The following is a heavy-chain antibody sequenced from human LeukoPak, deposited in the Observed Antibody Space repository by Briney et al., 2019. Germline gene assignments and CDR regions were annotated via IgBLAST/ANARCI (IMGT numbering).Heavy chain of an antibody. Sequence: PSETLSLTCTVSGGSISSYYWSWIRQPPGKGLEWIGYIQNSGRSNYNASLKSRVTMSVDTSRNQFSLKLSSVTAADTAVYYCARVSMVRGFDPWGQGTLVTVSS. D-gene: IGHD3-10*01. CDR2: IQNSGRS. CDR3: ARVSMVRGFDP. V-gene: IGHV4-59*01. CDR1: GGSISSYY. J-gene: IGHJ5*02.